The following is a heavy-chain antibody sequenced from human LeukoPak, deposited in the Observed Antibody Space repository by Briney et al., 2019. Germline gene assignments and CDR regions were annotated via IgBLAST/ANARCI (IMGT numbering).Heavy chain of an antibody. CDR1: GGSISSYY. CDR2: IYTGGST. D-gene: IGHD6-13*01. J-gene: IGHJ5*02. Sequence: PSETLSLTCTVSGGSISSYYWSWIRQPAGKGLEWIGRIYTGGSTNYNPSLKSRVTMSVDTSKNQFSLKLNSVSAADTAVYYCARVVAAAGNNWFDPWGQGTLVTVSS. V-gene: IGHV4-4*07. CDR3: ARVVAAAGNNWFDP.